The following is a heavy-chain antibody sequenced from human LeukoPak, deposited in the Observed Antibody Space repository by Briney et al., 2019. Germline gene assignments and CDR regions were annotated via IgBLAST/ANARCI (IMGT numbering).Heavy chain of an antibody. CDR3: AKEDSYDSSGSFDY. V-gene: IGHV3-9*01. CDR1: GFTFDDYA. D-gene: IGHD3-22*01. Sequence: GRSLRLSCAASGFTFDDYAMHWVRHAPGKGLEWVSGISWNSGSIGYADSVKGRFTISRDDAKNSLYLQMNSLRAEDTALYYCAKEDSYDSSGSFDYWGQGTLVTVSS. CDR2: ISWNSGSI. J-gene: IGHJ4*02.